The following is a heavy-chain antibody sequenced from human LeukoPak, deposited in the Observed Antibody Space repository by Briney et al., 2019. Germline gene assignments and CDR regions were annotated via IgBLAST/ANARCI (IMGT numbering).Heavy chain of an antibody. CDR2: INHSGST. D-gene: IGHD4-23*01. V-gene: IGHV4-34*01. Sequence: SETLSLTCAVYGGSFSGYYWSWIRQPPGKGLEWIGEINHSGSTNYNPSLKSRVTISVDTSKNQFSLRLSSVTAADTAVYYCARGGIVRLRWSQPCDYWGQGTLVTVSS. CDR3: ARGGIVRLRWSQPCDY. CDR1: GGSFSGYY. J-gene: IGHJ4*02.